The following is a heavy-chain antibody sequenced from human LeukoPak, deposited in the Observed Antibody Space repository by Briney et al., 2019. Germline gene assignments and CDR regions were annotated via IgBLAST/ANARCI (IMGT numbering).Heavy chain of an antibody. D-gene: IGHD1-26*01. V-gene: IGHV3-30*04. Sequence: GGSLRLSCAASGFTFSSYAMHWVRQAPGKGLEWVAGISYDGSNKYYADSVKGRVTISRDSSKNTLYLQMNSLKTEDTAVYYCTTDWYSGSYGFDYWGQGTLVTVSS. CDR2: ISYDGSNK. CDR3: TTDWYSGSYGFDY. CDR1: GFTFSSYA. J-gene: IGHJ4*02.